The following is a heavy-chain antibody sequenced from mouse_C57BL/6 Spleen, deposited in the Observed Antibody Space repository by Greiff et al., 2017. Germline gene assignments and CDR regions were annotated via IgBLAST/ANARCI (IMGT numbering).Heavy chain of an antibody. J-gene: IGHJ2*01. CDR3: ARLGTTVDFDY. CDR2: IYPGDGDT. Sequence: VQLQQSGPELVKPGASVKISCKASGYAFSSSWMNWAKQRPGKGLEWIGRIYPGDGDTNYNGKFKGKATLTADKSSSTAYMQRSSLTSEDSAVYFCARLGTTVDFDYWGQGTTLTVSS. V-gene: IGHV1-82*01. D-gene: IGHD1-1*01. CDR1: GYAFSSSW.